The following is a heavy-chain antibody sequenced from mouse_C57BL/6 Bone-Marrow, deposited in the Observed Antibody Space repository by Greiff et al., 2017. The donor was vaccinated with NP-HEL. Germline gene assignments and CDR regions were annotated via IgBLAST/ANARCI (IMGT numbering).Heavy chain of an antibody. Sequence: EVQLQQSGAELVKPGASVKLSCTASGFNIKDYYMHWVKQRTEQGLEWIGRIDPEDGETNYAPKFQGKATITADTSSNTAYLQLSSLTSEDTAVYYCAPSFYGSRSSFAYWGQGTLVTVSA. V-gene: IGHV14-2*01. CDR2: IDPEDGET. CDR3: APSFYGSRSSFAY. J-gene: IGHJ3*01. CDR1: GFNIKDYY. D-gene: IGHD1-1*01.